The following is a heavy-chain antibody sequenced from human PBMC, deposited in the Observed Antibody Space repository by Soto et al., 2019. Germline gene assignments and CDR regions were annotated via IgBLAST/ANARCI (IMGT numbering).Heavy chain of an antibody. V-gene: IGHV1-69*13. CDR3: AKVRYSSPMGYYYGMDV. D-gene: IGHD6-19*01. J-gene: IGHJ6*02. CDR1: GVAFSKFI. Sequence: GASLKVSWKASGVAFSKFIVTWVRQAPGLGLEWVGGIIPIFGTANYAQKFQGRVTITADESTSTSYMEVNNLRSEDTAVYYCAKVRYSSPMGYYYGMDVWGQGTTVT. CDR2: IIPIFGTA.